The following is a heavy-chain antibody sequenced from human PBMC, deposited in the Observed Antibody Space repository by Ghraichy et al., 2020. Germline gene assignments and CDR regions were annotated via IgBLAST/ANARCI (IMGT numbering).Heavy chain of an antibody. V-gene: IGHV3-7*05. CDR2: IARDGGDE. Sequence: GGSLRLSCAASGFTFSRYWMSWIRQAPGKGLEWVANIARDGGDEYYVDSVRGRLTVSRDNAKNSLYLQMNSLRAEDTAVYFCARDSGGRDVDYWGQGTLVTVSS. D-gene: IGHD5-24*01. CDR1: GFTFSRYW. CDR3: ARDSGGRDVDY. J-gene: IGHJ4*02.